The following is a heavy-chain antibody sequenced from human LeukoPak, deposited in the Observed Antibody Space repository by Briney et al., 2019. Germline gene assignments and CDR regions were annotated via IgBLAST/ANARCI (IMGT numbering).Heavy chain of an antibody. V-gene: IGHV3-11*01. Sequence: PGGSLRLSCAASGFSFSDYYMSWIRQAPGKGLEWVSYISSSGSTIYYADSVKGRFTISRDNAKNSLYLQMNSLRAEDTAMYYCARGVGSGWYFAFDIWGQGTMVTVSP. CDR2: ISSSGSTI. J-gene: IGHJ3*02. D-gene: IGHD6-19*01. CDR3: ARGVGSGWYFAFDI. CDR1: GFSFSDYY.